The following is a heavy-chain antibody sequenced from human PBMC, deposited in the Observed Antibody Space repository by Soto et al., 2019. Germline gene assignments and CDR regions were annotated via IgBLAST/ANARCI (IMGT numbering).Heavy chain of an antibody. CDR1: GGSISNYY. J-gene: IGHJ4*02. V-gene: IGHV4-4*07. Sequence: QGQLQESGPGLVKPSETLSLTCSVSGGSISNYYRNWIRQPAGKGLEWIGRIDTSGNTNYNPSLKSRVSLSVDTSKNQFSLKVTSVTAADTAVYYCARGGQDFWSGPFDYWGQGALVTVSS. D-gene: IGHD3-3*01. CDR2: IDTSGNT. CDR3: ARGGQDFWSGPFDY.